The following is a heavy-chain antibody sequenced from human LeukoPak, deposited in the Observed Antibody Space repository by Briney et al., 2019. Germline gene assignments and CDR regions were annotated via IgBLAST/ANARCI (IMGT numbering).Heavy chain of an antibody. V-gene: IGHV2-5*01. J-gene: IGHJ4*02. CDR3: AHRRWDCSSGRCHYHFDS. CDR1: GFSLSTSGVG. Sequence: SGPTLVNPTQTLTLTCTFSGFSLSTSGVGVGWIRQPPGKALEWLALIYWNDDKQYTPSLKSRLTVTKDTSKNQVVLTMTSMDPVDTATYYCAHRRWDCSSGRCHYHFDSWAQGTLVTVSS. CDR2: IYWNDDK. D-gene: IGHD2-15*01.